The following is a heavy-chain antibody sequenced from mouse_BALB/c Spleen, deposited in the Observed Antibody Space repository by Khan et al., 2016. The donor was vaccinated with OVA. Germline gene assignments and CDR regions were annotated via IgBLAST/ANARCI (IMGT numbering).Heavy chain of an antibody. J-gene: IGHJ2*01. CDR2: INPTSGYT. CDR1: GYTFTTYW. CDR3: ARDRIDY. Sequence: VQLKQSGTELAKPGASVKMSCKASGYTFTTYWMHWVKQRPGQGLEWIGYINPTSGYTDYNEKFKDKATVSADKSSSTAYMQLSSLTSEDSAVYYCARDRIDYWGQGTTLTVSS. V-gene: IGHV1-7*01.